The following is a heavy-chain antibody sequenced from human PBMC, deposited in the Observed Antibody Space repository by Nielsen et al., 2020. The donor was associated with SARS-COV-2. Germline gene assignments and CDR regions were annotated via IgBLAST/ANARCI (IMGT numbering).Heavy chain of an antibody. J-gene: IGHJ4*02. CDR3: ARELNGYSSSWYPDY. Sequence: WVRQAPGQGLEWMGGIIPIFGTANYAQKFQGRVTITADKSTSTAYMELRSLRSDDTAVYYCARELNGYSSSWYPDYWGQGTLVTVSS. D-gene: IGHD6-13*01. V-gene: IGHV1-69*06. CDR2: IIPIFGTA.